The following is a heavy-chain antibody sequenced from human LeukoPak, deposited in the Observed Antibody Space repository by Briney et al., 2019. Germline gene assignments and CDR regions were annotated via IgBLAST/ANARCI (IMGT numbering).Heavy chain of an antibody. CDR2: ISYDGSNK. CDR3: AKERITMIVVVIYYFDY. Sequence: GGSLRLSCAASGFTFSSYAMSWVRQAPGKGLEWVAVISYDGSNKYYADSVKGRFTISRDNSKNTLYLQMNSLRAEDRAVYYCAKERITMIVVVIYYFDYWGQGTLVTVSS. V-gene: IGHV3-30*18. J-gene: IGHJ4*02. CDR1: GFTFSSYA. D-gene: IGHD3-22*01.